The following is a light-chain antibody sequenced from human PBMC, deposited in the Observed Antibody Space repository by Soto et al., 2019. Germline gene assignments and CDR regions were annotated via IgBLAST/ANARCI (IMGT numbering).Light chain of an antibody. CDR3: CSYAGSSTFYV. CDR1: SSDVGAYNY. V-gene: IGLV2-23*02. J-gene: IGLJ1*01. Sequence: QSALTQPASVSGSPGQSITISCTGTSSDVGAYNYVSWYQQHPGRAPKLVIYAVSSRPSGVSNRFSGSKSGNTASLTISGLQAEDEADYYCCSYAGSSTFYVFGTGTKLTVL. CDR2: AVS.